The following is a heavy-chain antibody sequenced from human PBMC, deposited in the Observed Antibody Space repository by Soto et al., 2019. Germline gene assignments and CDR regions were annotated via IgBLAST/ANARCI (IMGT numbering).Heavy chain of an antibody. CDR3: VRDRYSSSGWFDP. J-gene: IGHJ5*02. Sequence: SQTLSLPCAISGDSVSSYSAAWNWIRQPPSGGLEWLGRTYYRSRFFSDYAESVKSRIIINTATSKNQFSLQLKYVTPEDTAVYYCVRDRYSSSGWFDPWGQGAPVTVSS. V-gene: IGHV6-1*01. D-gene: IGHD3-10*01. CDR2: TYYRSRFFS. CDR1: GDSVSSYSAA.